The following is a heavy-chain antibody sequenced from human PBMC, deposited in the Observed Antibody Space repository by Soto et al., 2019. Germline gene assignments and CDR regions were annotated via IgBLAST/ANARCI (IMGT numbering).Heavy chain of an antibody. D-gene: IGHD3-16*01. CDR3: AREDMITFGGVMAY. J-gene: IGHJ4*02. Sequence: GASVKVSCKASGYTFTNFGISWVRQAPGQGLEWMGWIIAYNGNTNYAQKFQGRVTMTTDKSTSTAHMELSSLRSDDTAVYYCAREDMITFGGVMAYWGQGTLVTVSS. CDR2: IIAYNGNT. CDR1: GYTFTNFG. V-gene: IGHV1-18*01.